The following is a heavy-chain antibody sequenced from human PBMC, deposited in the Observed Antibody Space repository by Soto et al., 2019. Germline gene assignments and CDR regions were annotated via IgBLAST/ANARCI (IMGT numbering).Heavy chain of an antibody. D-gene: IGHD1-26*01. CDR1: GYXFTSYG. CDR3: XXXRXXELGDY. V-gene: IGHV1-18*01. J-gene: IGHJ4*02. CDR2: ISAYNGNT. Sequence: QVQLVQSGAEVKKPGASVKVSCKXSGYXFTSYGISWVRQAPGQGLEWMGWISAYNGNTNYAQKLQGRVTMTTDTSTRTAYMELRSLRSEDTXXYXXXXXRXXELGDYWGQGTLVTVSS.